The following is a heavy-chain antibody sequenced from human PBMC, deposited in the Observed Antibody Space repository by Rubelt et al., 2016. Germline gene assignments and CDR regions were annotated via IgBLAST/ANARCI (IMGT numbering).Heavy chain of an antibody. CDR3: AKMEVAGHSDY. Sequence: QVQLVESGGGVVQPGGSLRLSCAASGFTFSSYGIHWVRQAPGKGLEWVTFINYDGSNKYYEDSVKGRFTVSRYNSKNKRYLQRNGRGTGDTAVYYCAKMEVAGHSDYWGQGTLVTVSS. V-gene: IGHV3-30*02. CDR1: GFTFSSYG. D-gene: IGHD6-19*01. J-gene: IGHJ4*02. CDR2: INYDGSNK.